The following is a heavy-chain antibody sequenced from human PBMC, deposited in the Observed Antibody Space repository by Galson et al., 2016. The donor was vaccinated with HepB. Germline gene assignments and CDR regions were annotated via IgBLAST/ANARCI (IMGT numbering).Heavy chain of an antibody. Sequence: SLRLSCAASGFNFGNYGMHWVRQAPGKGLEWVAVIWYDGSRKYYGDSVKGRFTISRDNSQDTLYLDMTNLGVADTAVYYCVREATDSDEFMGWFDPWGQGILVTVS. CDR2: IWYDGSRK. J-gene: IGHJ5*02. CDR3: VREATDSDEFMGWFDP. CDR1: GFNFGNYG. D-gene: IGHD3-22*01. V-gene: IGHV3-33*01.